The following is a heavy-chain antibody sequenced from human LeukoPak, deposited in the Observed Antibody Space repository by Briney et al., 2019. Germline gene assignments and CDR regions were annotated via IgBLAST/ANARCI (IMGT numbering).Heavy chain of an antibody. CDR2: TRYDESKT. CDR3: AKARYSGSPAFDF. Sequence: TGGSLRLSCAASGFTFSSNGMHWVRQTPGKGLDWVAFTRYDESKTFYGDSVRGRFTISRDNSKNTLYLQMNSLTTDDSAVYYSAKARYSGSPAFDFWGQGTLVTVSS. CDR1: GFTFSSNG. D-gene: IGHD1-26*01. J-gene: IGHJ4*02. V-gene: IGHV3-30*02.